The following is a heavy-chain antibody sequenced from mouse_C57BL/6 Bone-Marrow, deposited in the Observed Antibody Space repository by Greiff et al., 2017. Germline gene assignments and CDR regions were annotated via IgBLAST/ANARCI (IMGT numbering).Heavy chain of an antibody. CDR1: GFNIKDYY. Sequence: VQLQQPGAELVKPGASVKLSCTASGFNIKDYYIHWVKQRTEQGLEWIGRIDPEDGETKYAPKFQGKATITADTSSNTAYLQLGSLTSEDTAVDYCTSSLIYYDTNYWGQGTTLTVSS. CDR3: TSSLIYYDTNY. V-gene: IGHV14-2*01. D-gene: IGHD1-1*01. CDR2: IDPEDGET. J-gene: IGHJ2*01.